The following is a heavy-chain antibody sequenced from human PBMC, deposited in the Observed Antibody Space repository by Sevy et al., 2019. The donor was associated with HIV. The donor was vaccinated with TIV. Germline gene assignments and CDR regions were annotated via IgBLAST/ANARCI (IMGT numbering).Heavy chain of an antibody. Sequence: SETRSLTCTVSGYSINRNTYWGWIRQPPGKGLEWLGSVHHGGSTYYNPSLKSRVTISTDTSKNQFSLKLNSVTAADAAVYFCARDSSNYYDSGSHYKTNVAGSAWFDPWGQGTLVTVSS. CDR3: ARDSSNYYDSGSHYKTNVAGSAWFDP. D-gene: IGHD3-10*01. V-gene: IGHV4-38-2*02. CDR2: VHHGGST. J-gene: IGHJ5*02. CDR1: GYSINRNTY.